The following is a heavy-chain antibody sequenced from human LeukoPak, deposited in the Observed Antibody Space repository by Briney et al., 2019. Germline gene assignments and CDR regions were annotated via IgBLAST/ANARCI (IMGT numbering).Heavy chain of an antibody. CDR3: ARGGNCSGGSCYSDRGWFDP. CDR1: GGSISSYY. Sequence: SETLSLTCTVSGGSISSYYWSWIRQPPGKGLEWIGYIYYSGSTNYNPSLKSRVTISLDTSKNQFSLKLSSVTAADTAVYYRARGGNCSGGSCYSDRGWFDPWGQGTLVTVSS. V-gene: IGHV4-59*01. J-gene: IGHJ5*02. CDR2: IYYSGST. D-gene: IGHD2-15*01.